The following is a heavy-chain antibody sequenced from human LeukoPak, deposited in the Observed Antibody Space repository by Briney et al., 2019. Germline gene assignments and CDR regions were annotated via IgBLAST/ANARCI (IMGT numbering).Heavy chain of an antibody. J-gene: IGHJ4*02. D-gene: IGHD6-19*01. CDR3: ARVLRLAVEVFDY. CDR2: IIPIFGTA. CDR1: GGTFSSYA. V-gene: IGHV1-69*13. Sequence: SVKVSCKASGGTFSSYAISWVRQAPGQGLEWMGGIIPIFGTANYAQKFQGRVTITADESTSTAYMELSSLRSEDAAVYYCARVLRLAVEVFDYWGQGTLVTVSS.